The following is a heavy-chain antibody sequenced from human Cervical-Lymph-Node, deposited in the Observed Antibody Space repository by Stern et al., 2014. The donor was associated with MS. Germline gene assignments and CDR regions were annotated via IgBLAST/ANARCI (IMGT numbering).Heavy chain of an antibody. Sequence: QVQLQESGPGLVKPSGTLSLTCAVSGGSVSSTNWWSWVRQSPGKGLEWIGNIYHSGASNYRPPLRSRVSISLDTSKNPLSLHLTSVTAADTAVYYCARERQQYCNSEGCSYWYFDLWGRGTLVTVSS. D-gene: IGHD2/OR15-2a*01. CDR1: GGSVSSTNW. J-gene: IGHJ2*01. CDR2: IYHSGAS. V-gene: IGHV4-4*02. CDR3: ARERQQYCNSEGCSYWYFDL.